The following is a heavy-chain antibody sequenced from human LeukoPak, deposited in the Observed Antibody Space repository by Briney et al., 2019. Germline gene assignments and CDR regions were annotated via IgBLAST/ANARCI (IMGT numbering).Heavy chain of an antibody. CDR3: AKDKAIAAAGYFDY. J-gene: IGHJ4*02. CDR2: ISGSGGST. CDR1: GSTFSSYA. D-gene: IGHD6-13*01. Sequence: PGGSLRLSRAASGSTFSSYAMSWVRQAPGKGLEWVSAISGSGGSTYYADSVKGRFTISRDNSKNTLYLQMNSLRAEDTAVYYCAKDKAIAAAGYFDYWGQGTLVTVSS. V-gene: IGHV3-23*01.